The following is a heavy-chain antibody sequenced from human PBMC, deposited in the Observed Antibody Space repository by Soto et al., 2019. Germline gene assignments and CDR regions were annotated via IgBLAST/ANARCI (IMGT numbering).Heavy chain of an antibody. CDR1: GFTFNSYT. V-gene: IGHV3-23*01. J-gene: IGHJ4*02. CDR3: AKAVAGVYYFDY. D-gene: IGHD6-19*01. Sequence: PGGSLRLSCAASGFTFNSYTMAWVRQAPGKGLEWVSAISGSGGSPYYADSVQGRFTISRDNSRNTPSLQMNSLRAEDTAVYYCAKAVAGVYYFDYWGQGTLVTVSS. CDR2: ISGSGGSP.